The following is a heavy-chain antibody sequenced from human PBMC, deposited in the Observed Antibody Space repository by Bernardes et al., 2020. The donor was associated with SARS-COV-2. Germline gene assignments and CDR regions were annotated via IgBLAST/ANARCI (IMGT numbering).Heavy chain of an antibody. V-gene: IGHV4-59*01. CDR3: ARDRHDFWSGYYHPNGFDY. J-gene: IGHJ4*02. CDR1: CVSTRSFY. D-gene: IGHD3-3*01. CDR2: IYYSGST. Sequence: SATPSLTATFSCVSTRSFYFSWIRPPPGKGLEWIGYIYYSGSTNYNPSLKSRVTISVDTSKNQFSLKLSSVTAADTAVYYCARDRHDFWSGYYHPNGFDYWGQGTLVTVSS.